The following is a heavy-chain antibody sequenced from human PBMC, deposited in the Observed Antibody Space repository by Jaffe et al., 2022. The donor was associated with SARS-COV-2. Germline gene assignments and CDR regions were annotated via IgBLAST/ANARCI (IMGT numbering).Heavy chain of an antibody. CDR3: ARGGGDYYYYGMDV. CDR2: ISSSGSTI. Sequence: EVQLVESGGGLVQPGGSLRLSCAASGFTFSSYEMNWVRQAPGKGLEWVSYISSSGSTIYYADSVKGRFTISRDNAKNSLYLQMNSLRAEDTAVYYCARGGGDYYYYGMDVWGQGTTVTVSS. CDR1: GFTFSSYE. D-gene: IGHD3-16*01. J-gene: IGHJ6*02. V-gene: IGHV3-48*03.